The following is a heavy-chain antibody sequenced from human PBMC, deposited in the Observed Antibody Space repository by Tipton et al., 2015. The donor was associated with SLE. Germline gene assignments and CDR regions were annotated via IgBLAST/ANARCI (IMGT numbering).Heavy chain of an antibody. D-gene: IGHD3/OR15-3a*01. CDR2: IYYNGST. CDR1: GGSISSFH. J-gene: IGHJ4*02. Sequence: TLSLTCTVSGGSISSFHWSWIRQPPGKGLEWIGYIYYNGSTTYNPSLKSRVTISVDTSKNQFSLKLSSVTAADTAFYYCARHAGLDYYFDYWGQGTLVTVSS. V-gene: IGHV4-59*08. CDR3: ARHAGLDYYFDY.